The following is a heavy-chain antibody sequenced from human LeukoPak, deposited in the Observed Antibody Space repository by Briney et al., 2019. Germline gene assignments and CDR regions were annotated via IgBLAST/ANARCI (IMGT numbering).Heavy chain of an antibody. J-gene: IGHJ4*02. CDR2: IYTTGTS. Sequence: SETLSLTCTVSSGSINSYYWGWVRQPPGKGLEWIGRIYTTGTSQYNPSLKSRVTMSIDASTNQSSLNLRSVTAADTAVYYCGRQGYTASHYFLDYWSQGTLVAVS. CDR1: SGSINSYY. V-gene: IGHV4-4*07. D-gene: IGHD2-2*02. CDR3: GRQGYTASHYFLDY.